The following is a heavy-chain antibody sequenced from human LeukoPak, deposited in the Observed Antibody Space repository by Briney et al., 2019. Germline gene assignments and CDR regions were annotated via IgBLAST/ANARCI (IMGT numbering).Heavy chain of an antibody. D-gene: IGHD4-23*01. CDR2: IYYSGST. J-gene: IGHJ4*02. Sequence: SETLSLTCTVSGGSISSYYWSWIRQPPGKGLEWIGYIYYSGSTNHNPSLKSRVTISVDTSKNQFSLKLSSVTAADTAVYYCARSTVVTPVRVINYFDYWGQGTLVTVSS. CDR3: ARSTVVTPVRVINYFDY. CDR1: GGSISSYY. V-gene: IGHV4-59*12.